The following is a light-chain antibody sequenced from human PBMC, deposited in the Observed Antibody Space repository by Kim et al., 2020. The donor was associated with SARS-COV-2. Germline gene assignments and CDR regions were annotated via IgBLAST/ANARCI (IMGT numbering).Light chain of an antibody. V-gene: IGKV1-17*01. CDR1: QDIGNE. CDR3: LEHNTYPIT. CDR2: GAS. J-gene: IGKJ5*01. Sequence: GDRVTSTGRASQDIGNELGWYQQNPGRAPKRLIYGASSLQSGVPSRFSGSGSGTEFTLTISSLQPEDFATYFCLEHNTYPITFGQGTRLEIK.